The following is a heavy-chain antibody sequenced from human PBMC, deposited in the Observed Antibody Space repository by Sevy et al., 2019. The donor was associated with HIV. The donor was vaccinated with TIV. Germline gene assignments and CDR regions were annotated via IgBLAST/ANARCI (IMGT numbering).Heavy chain of an antibody. V-gene: IGHV3-23*01. CDR2: ISGSGGST. CDR3: AKLSDYGGNPLFDY. J-gene: IGHJ4*02. D-gene: IGHD4-17*01. CDR1: GFTFSSYA. Sequence: GGSLRLSCAASGFTFSSYAMSWVRQAPGKGLEWVSAISGSGGSTYYAASVKGRFTISRDNSKNTLYLQMNSLRAEDTAVYYCAKLSDYGGNPLFDYWGQGTLVTVSS.